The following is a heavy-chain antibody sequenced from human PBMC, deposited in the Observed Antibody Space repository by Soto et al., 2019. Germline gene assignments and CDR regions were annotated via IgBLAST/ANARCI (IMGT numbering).Heavy chain of an antibody. J-gene: IGHJ4*02. D-gene: IGHD3-3*01. CDR3: ARASTITIFFDY. CDR1: RYTFTGYY. V-gene: IGHV1-18*04. CDR2: ISAYNGNT. Sequence: ASVKVSCKASRYTFTGYYLHWVRQAPVQGLEWMGWISAYNGNTNYAQKLQGRVTMTTDTSTSTAYMELRSLRSDDTAVYYCARASTITIFFDYWGQGTLVTVSS.